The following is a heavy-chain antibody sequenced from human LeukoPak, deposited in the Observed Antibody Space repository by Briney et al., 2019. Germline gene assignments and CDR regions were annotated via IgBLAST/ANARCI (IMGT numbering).Heavy chain of an antibody. V-gene: IGHV3-48*02. D-gene: IGHD6-6*01. CDR2: ITSSSNI. J-gene: IGHJ5*02. CDR3: ARSANPGVHEFDP. Sequence: LRLSCGFSRFTYRRYSIAGVRGAPAKGLEGLSYITSSSNINYADSVKGRFTISRDNAKNSLYLQMNSLRDEDTAVYYCARSANPGVHEFDPWGQGTLVTVSS. CDR1: RFTYRRYS.